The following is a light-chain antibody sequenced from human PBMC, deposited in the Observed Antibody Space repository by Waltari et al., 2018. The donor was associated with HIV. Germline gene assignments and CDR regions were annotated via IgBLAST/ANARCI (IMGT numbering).Light chain of an antibody. Sequence: QSVLTQPPSVSGAPGQRVTIPCTGSRSNIGAGYDVHWYQQLPGTAPKLLIYSNTNRPSGVPDRFSGSKSGTSASLAITGLQAEDEADYYCQSYDSSLSASVFGEGTKLTVL. CDR1: RSNIGAGYD. CDR2: SNT. J-gene: IGLJ2*01. CDR3: QSYDSSLSASV. V-gene: IGLV1-40*01.